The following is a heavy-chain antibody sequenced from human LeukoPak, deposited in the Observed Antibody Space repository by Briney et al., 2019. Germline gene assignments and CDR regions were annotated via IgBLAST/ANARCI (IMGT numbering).Heavy chain of an antibody. Sequence: KPGGSLRLSCAASGFTFSSYSMNWVRQAPGKGLEWVSSISSSSSYIYYADSVKGRFTISRDNAKNSLYLQMSSLRAEDTAVYYCARDFNGWFDPWGQGTLVTVSS. CDR1: GFTFSSYS. J-gene: IGHJ5*02. CDR2: ISSSSSYI. CDR3: ARDFNGWFDP. V-gene: IGHV3-21*01.